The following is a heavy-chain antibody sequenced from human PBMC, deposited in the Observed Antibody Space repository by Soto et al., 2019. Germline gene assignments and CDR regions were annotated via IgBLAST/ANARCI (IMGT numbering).Heavy chain of an antibody. CDR2: MHYSGST. V-gene: IGHV4-30-4*01. D-gene: IGHD1-26*01. Sequence: SETLSLTCTVSGGSVNNNDYYWSWIRQPPGKDLERIGNMHYSGSTGYNPSLRSQVSMSVDTSKNHFSLKMNSVTPADTAVYYCARDSGSGSLWGQGTRVTVS. CDR1: GGSVNNNDYY. J-gene: IGHJ1*01. CDR3: ARDSGSGSL.